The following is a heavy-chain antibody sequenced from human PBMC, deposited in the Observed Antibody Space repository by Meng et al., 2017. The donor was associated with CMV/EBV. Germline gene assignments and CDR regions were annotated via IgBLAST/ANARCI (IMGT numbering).Heavy chain of an antibody. CDR3: ARAEWELTRDYGMDV. J-gene: IGHJ6*02. V-gene: IGHV1-2*02. D-gene: IGHD1-26*01. Sequence: ASVKVSCKASGYTFTGHYMHWVRQAPGQGLEWMGWINPNSGGTNYAQKFQGRVTMTRDTSISTAYMELSRLRSDDTAVYYCARAEWELTRDYGMDVWGQGTTVTVSS. CDR1: GYTFTGHY. CDR2: INPNSGGT.